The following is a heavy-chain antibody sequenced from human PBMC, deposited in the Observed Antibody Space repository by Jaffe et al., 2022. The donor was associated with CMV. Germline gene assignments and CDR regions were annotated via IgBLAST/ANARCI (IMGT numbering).Heavy chain of an antibody. CDR1: GFTFSSYA. J-gene: IGHJ3*02. Sequence: EVQLVESGGGLVQPGGSLRLSCSASGFTFSSYAMHWVRQAPGKGLEYVSAISSNGGSTYYADSVKGRFTISRDNSKNTLYLQMSSLRAEDTAVYYCVKDKGRYYYDSSGSGIWGQGTMVTVSS. CDR3: VKDKGRYYYDSSGSGI. CDR2: ISSNGGST. D-gene: IGHD3-22*01. V-gene: IGHV3-64D*06.